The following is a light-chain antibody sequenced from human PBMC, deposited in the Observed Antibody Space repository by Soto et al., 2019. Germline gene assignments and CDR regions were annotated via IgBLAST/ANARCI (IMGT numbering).Light chain of an antibody. CDR3: RVWDSSTVV. CDR1: NIGSKN. CDR2: RDS. V-gene: IGLV3-9*01. J-gene: IGLJ2*01. Sequence: SYELTQPLSVSVALGQTARITCGGNNIGSKNVHWYQQKPGQAPVLVIYRDSNRPSGIPERFSGSNSGNTATLTISRAQAGDEADYYCRVWDSSTVVLGGGTKLTVL.